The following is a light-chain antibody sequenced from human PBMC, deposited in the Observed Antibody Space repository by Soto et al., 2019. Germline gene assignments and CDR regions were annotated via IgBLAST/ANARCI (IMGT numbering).Light chain of an antibody. CDR1: QSVGSN. Sequence: EILLTQSPATLSMSPGERATLSCRASQSVGSNLAWYQQQPGQAPRLLVYGASTRATEIPARFSCSVSGTEFTLTISSLQSEDFAVYYCQQYNDWPLTFGGGTKVEIK. J-gene: IGKJ4*01. CDR3: QQYNDWPLT. V-gene: IGKV3-15*01. CDR2: GAS.